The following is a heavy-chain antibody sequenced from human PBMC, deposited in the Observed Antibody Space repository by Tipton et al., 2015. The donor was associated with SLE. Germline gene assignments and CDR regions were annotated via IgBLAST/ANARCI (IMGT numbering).Heavy chain of an antibody. J-gene: IGHJ4*02. CDR2: IYYSGST. V-gene: IGHV4-39*07. D-gene: IGHD5-24*01. CDR3: ARGDGYNFDY. CDR1: GGSISSSSYY. Sequence: PGLVKPSETLSLTCTVSGGSISSSSYYWGWIRQPPGKGLEWIGSIYYSGSTYYNPSLKSRVTISVDTSKNQFSLKLSSVTAADTAVYYCARGDGYNFDYWGQGTLVTVSS.